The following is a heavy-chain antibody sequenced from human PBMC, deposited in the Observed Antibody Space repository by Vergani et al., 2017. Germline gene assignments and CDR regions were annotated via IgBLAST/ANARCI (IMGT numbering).Heavy chain of an antibody. J-gene: IGHJ6*03. V-gene: IGHV4-34*01. D-gene: IGHD2-2*01. CDR1: GGSFSGYY. CDR3: ARVVVPAANYMDV. CDR2: INHSGST. Sequence: QVQLQQWGAGLLKPLETLYLTCAVYGGSFSGYYWTWVRQPPGKGLEWIGEINHSGSTNYNPSLKSRVTISVDTSKNQFSLKLSSVTAADTAVYYCARVVVPAANYMDVWGKGTTVTVSS.